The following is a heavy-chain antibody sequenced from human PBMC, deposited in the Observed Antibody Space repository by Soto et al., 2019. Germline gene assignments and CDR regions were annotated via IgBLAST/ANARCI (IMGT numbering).Heavy chain of an antibody. Sequence: TGGSLRLSCAASGFTFSSYGMHWVRQAPGKGLEWVAVISYDGSNKYYADSVKGRFTISRDNSKNTLYLQMNSLRAEDTAVYYCAKGYYDSSGYSYPPYFYGMEVWGQETTVIVSS. V-gene: IGHV3-30*18. J-gene: IGHJ6*02. CDR3: AKGYYDSSGYSYPPYFYGMEV. CDR1: GFTFSSYG. D-gene: IGHD3-22*01. CDR2: ISYDGSNK.